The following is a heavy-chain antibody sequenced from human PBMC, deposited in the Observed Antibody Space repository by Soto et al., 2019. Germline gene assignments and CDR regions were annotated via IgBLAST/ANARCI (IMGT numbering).Heavy chain of an antibody. CDR2: IYYRGST. Sequence: QVQLQESGPGLVKPSETLSLTCTVSGGSVSSGSYYWSWIRQPPGKGLEWIGYIYYRGSTNYNPSLKSRVTISVDTSKNQFSLKLSSVTAADTAVYYCARSVGYCSSTSCYVDYGMDVWAKGPRSPSP. D-gene: IGHD2-2*03. CDR1: GGSVSSGSYY. CDR3: ARSVGYCSSTSCYVDYGMDV. V-gene: IGHV4-61*01. J-gene: IGHJ6*02.